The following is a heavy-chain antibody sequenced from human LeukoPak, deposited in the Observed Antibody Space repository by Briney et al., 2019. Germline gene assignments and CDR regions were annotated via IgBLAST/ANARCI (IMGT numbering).Heavy chain of an antibody. D-gene: IGHD1-26*01. Sequence: TGGSLRLSCAASAFTFSSYAMSRVRLAPGKGLEWVSGISGSGGSTYYADSVKGRFTISRDNSKNTLYLQMNSLRADDTAVYYCAKKDSASYYFDYWGQGTLVTVSS. J-gene: IGHJ4*02. CDR2: ISGSGGST. CDR1: AFTFSSYA. V-gene: IGHV3-23*01. CDR3: AKKDSASYYFDY.